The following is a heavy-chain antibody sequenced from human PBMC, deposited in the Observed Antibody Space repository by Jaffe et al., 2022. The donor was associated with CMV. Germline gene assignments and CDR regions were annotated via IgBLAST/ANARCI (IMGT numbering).Heavy chain of an antibody. V-gene: IGHV4-34*01. CDR2: INHSGST. Sequence: QVQLQQWGAGLLKPSETLSLTCAVYGGSFSGYYWSWIRQPPGKGLEWIGEINHSGSTNYNPSLKSRVTISVDTSKNQFSLKLSSVTAADTAVYYCARDRGRYSSSSKLVYWGQGTLVTVSS. CDR1: GGSFSGYY. J-gene: IGHJ4*02. CDR3: ARDRGRYSSSSKLVY. D-gene: IGHD6-6*01.